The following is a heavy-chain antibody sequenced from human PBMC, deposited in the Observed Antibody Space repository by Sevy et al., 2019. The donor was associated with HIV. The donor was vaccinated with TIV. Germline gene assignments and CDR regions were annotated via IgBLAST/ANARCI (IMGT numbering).Heavy chain of an antibody. J-gene: IGHJ5*02. D-gene: IGHD6-13*01. CDR1: GYTFTGYY. CDR2: INPNSGGT. Sequence: ASVKVSCTASGYTFTGYYMHWVRQAPGQGLEWMGWINPNSGGTNYAQKFQGRVTMTRDTSISTAYMERSRLRSDDTAVYYCARSAAAGSPNWFDPWGQGTLVTVSS. CDR3: ARSAAAGSPNWFDP. V-gene: IGHV1-2*02.